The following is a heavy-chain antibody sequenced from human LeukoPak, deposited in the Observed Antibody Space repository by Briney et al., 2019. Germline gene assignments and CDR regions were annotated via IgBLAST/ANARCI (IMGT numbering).Heavy chain of an antibody. Sequence: SETLSLTCTVSGGSISSGGYYWSWIRQPPGKGLEWIGYIYHSGSTYYNPSLKSRVTISVDRSKNQFSLKLSSVTAADTAVYYCARNDYYGSGREYYYHYYYMDVWGKGTTVTVSS. CDR2: IYHSGST. CDR1: GGSISSGGYY. CDR3: ARNDYYGSGREYYYHYYYMDV. V-gene: IGHV4-30-2*01. J-gene: IGHJ6*03. D-gene: IGHD3-10*01.